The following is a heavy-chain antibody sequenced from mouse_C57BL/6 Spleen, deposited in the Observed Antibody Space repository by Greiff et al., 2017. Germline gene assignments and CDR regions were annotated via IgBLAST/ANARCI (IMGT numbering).Heavy chain of an antibody. D-gene: IGHD3-2*02. V-gene: IGHV1-52*01. Sequence: QVQLQQPGAELVRPGSSVKLSCKASGYTFTSYWLHWVKQRPIQGLEWIGNIDPSDSETHYNQKFKDKATLTVDKSSSTAYMQLSSLTSEDSAVYYCAREGDSSGPYAMDYWGQGTSVTVSS. J-gene: IGHJ4*01. CDR2: IDPSDSET. CDR3: AREGDSSGPYAMDY. CDR1: GYTFTSYW.